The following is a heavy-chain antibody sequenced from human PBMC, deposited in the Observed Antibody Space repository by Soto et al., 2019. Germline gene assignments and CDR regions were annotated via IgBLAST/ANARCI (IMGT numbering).Heavy chain of an antibody. CDR2: IIPIFGTA. J-gene: IGHJ4*02. CDR3: AREKEGSYYPSCFDY. D-gene: IGHD1-26*01. V-gene: IGHV1-69*13. Sequence: SVKVSCKASGGTFSSYAISWVRQAPGQGLEWMGGIIPIFGTANYAQKFQGRVTITADESTSTAYMELSSLRSEDAAVYYCAREKEGSYYPSCFDYWGQGTLVTVSS. CDR1: GGTFSSYA.